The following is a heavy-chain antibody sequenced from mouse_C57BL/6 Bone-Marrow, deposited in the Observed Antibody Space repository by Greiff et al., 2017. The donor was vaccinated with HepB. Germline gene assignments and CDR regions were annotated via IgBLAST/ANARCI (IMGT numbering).Heavy chain of an antibody. V-gene: IGHV2-2*01. CDR2: IWSGGST. CDR3: ASLWGYYAMDY. J-gene: IGHJ4*01. D-gene: IGHD1-1*02. Sequence: VKVVESGPGLVQPSQSLSITCTVSGFSLTSYGVHWVRQSPGKGLEWLGVIWSGGSTDYNAAFISRLSISKDNSKSQVFFKMNSLQADDTAIYYCASLWGYYAMDYWGQGTSVTVSS. CDR1: GFSLTSYG.